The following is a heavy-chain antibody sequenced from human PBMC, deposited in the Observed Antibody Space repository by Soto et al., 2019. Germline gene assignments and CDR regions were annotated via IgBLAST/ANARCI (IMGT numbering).Heavy chain of an antibody. CDR1: GYTFTGYA. D-gene: IGHD6-19*01. Sequence: QVQLVQSGAEEKKPGASVKVSCKASGYTFTGYAMHWVRQAPGQRLEWMGWINAGNGNTKYSQKFQGRVTITRDPSASPAYMELSSLRSEDTAVYYCARAVAVAADFDYWGQGTLVTVSS. CDR3: ARAVAVAADFDY. J-gene: IGHJ4*02. CDR2: INAGNGNT. V-gene: IGHV1-3*05.